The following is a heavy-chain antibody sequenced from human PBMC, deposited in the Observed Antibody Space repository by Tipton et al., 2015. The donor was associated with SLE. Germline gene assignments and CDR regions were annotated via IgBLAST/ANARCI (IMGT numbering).Heavy chain of an antibody. D-gene: IGHD3-10*01. Sequence: TLSLTCAVYGGSFSGYYWSWIRQPPGKGLEWIGEINHSGSTNYNPSLKSRVTISVETSKNQFSLKLSSVTAADTAVYYCARGFTMVRGLFDYWGQGPLVTVSS. CDR1: GGSFSGYY. CDR2: INHSGST. J-gene: IGHJ4*02. CDR3: ARGFTMVRGLFDY. V-gene: IGHV4-34*01.